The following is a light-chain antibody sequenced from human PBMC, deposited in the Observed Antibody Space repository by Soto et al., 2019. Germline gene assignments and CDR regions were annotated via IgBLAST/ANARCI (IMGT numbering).Light chain of an antibody. CDR2: KAP. CDR1: QSIYDW. CDR3: QQYNTYCT. V-gene: IGKV1-5*03. Sequence: DIQMTQSPSTLSASVGDRVTITCRASQSIYDWLAWYQQKPGKAPKLLIYKAPNLESGVPSRFSGSASGTEFTLTISILQPDDFATYYCQQYNTYCTFGQGTKVEIK. J-gene: IGKJ1*01.